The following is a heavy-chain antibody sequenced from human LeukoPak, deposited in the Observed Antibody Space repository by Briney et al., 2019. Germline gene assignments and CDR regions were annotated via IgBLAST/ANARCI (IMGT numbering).Heavy chain of an antibody. CDR1: GFTFGKYW. CDR2: IKLDGSEK. Sequence: GGSLRLSCVAPGFTFGKYWMSWVRQAPGKGLEWVANIKLDGSEKNYVDSVKGRFTISRDNTKNSLYLQMNSLRAEDTALYYCAKDTGAAGNFDYWGQGTLVTVSS. CDR3: AKDTGAAGNFDY. D-gene: IGHD6-13*01. J-gene: IGHJ4*02. V-gene: IGHV3-7*03.